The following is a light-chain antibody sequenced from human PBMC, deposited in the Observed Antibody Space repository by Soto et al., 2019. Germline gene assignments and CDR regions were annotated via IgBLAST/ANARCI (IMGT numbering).Light chain of an antibody. CDR3: QQYNNWPQT. V-gene: IGKV3-15*01. CDR2: GAS. Sequence: EIVMTQSPATLSVSPGERATLSCRASQSVSSNLAWYQQEPGQAPRLLIYGASTRATGIPARFSGSGSGTEFTLTISSLQSEAFAVYYCQQYNNWPQTFGQGTKVEIK. J-gene: IGKJ1*01. CDR1: QSVSSN.